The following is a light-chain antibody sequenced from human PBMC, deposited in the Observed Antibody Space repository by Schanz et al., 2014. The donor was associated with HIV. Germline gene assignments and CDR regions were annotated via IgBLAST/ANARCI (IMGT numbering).Light chain of an antibody. CDR3: VIFVGNGIRV. V-gene: IGLV8-61*01. CDR2: KTN. J-gene: IGLJ3*02. CDR1: SGSVSTSYY. Sequence: QTVVTQEPSFSVSPGGTVTLTCGLTSGSVSTSYYPSWYQQTPGQTPRTLIYKTNIRSSGVPDRFSGSILGNKAALTITGAQSGDESDYYCVIFVGNGIRVFGGGTKLTVL.